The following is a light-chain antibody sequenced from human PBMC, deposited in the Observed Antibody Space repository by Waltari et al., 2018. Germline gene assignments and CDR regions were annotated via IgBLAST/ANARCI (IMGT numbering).Light chain of an antibody. CDR1: QTVGSN. CDR2: GAS. CDR3: QQYDKWPPMYT. V-gene: IGKV3-15*01. Sequence: EIVMTQSPAALSVSPGERATLSCRASQTVGSNLVWYQHKPGQAPRLLIYGASTRASGIPVRFSGSGSGTEFTLTISSLQSEDSAVYYCQQYDKWPPMYTFGQGTKVEI. J-gene: IGKJ2*01.